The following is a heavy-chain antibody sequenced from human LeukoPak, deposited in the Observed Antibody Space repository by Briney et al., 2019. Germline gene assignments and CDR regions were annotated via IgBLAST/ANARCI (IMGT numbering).Heavy chain of an antibody. CDR2: ISGSSSHI. CDR3: ARGVTGGWYGDFQH. D-gene: IGHD6-19*01. J-gene: IGHJ1*01. V-gene: IGHV3-21*01. Sequence: PGGSLRLSCAASGFTFSSYSMNWVRQAPGEGLEWVSSISGSSSHIYYADSEKGRFTISRDNPKNSLYLQMNSLRAEDTAVYYCARGVTGGWYGDFQHWGQGTLVTVSS. CDR1: GFTFSSYS.